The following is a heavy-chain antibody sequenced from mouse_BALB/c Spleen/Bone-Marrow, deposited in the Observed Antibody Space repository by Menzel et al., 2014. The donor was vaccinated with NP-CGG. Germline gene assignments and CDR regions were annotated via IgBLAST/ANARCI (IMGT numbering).Heavy chain of an antibody. D-gene: IGHD3-2*01. V-gene: IGHV1S33*01. Sequence: LQESGPELVKPGALVKISCKASGYTFTSYDINWVKQRPGQGLEWIGWIYPGDGSSKYNEKFKGKATLTADKSSSTAYMQLSSLTSENSAAYFCACSGDRSGYGFAYWGQGTLVTVSA. J-gene: IGHJ3*01. CDR1: GYTFTSYD. CDR3: ACSGDRSGYGFAY. CDR2: IYPGDGSS.